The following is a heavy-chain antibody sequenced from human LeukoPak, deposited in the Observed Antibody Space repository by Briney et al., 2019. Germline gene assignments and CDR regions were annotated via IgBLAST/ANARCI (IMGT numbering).Heavy chain of an antibody. Sequence: SETLSLTCAVYGGSFSDYYWSWIRQPPGKGLEWITEINHSGTSNYSPSLKSRVTISVDTSKNQLSLKLNSVTAADTAVYYCARHGVATWFDPWGQGTLVTVSS. CDR3: ARHGVATWFDP. V-gene: IGHV4-34*01. D-gene: IGHD2-15*01. CDR1: GGSFSDYY. CDR2: INHSGTS. J-gene: IGHJ5*02.